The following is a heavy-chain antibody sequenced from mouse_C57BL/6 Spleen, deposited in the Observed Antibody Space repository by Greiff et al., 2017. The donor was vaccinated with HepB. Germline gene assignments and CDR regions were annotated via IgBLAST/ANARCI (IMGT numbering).Heavy chain of an antibody. CDR3: AKPCLGPHWYFGV. V-gene: IGHV5-17*01. CDR2: ISSGSSTN. J-gene: IGHJ1*03. CDR1: GFTFSDYG. D-gene: IGHD4-1*01. Sequence: EVMLVESGGGLVKPGGSLKLSCAASGFTFSDYGMHWVRQAPEKGLEWVAYISSGSSTNYYADTVKGQFTISRDNAKNTMFLQMTSLRSEDTAMYYCAKPCLGPHWYFGVWGTGTTVTVSS.